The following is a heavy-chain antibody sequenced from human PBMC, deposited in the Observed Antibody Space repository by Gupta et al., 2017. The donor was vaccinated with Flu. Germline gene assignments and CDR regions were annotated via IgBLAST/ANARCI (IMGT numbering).Heavy chain of an antibody. CDR2: VYPSGNT. CDR3: ARALVVVVPAATNWYFDL. D-gene: IGHD2-2*01. J-gene: IGHJ2*01. Sequence: QVQLQESGPGLVKPSQTLSLTCTVSGGSISSGSYYWSWIRQPAGKGLEWIGRVYPSGNTNYNPSLKSRVTISVDTSKNQFSLKLTSVTAADTAVYYCARALVVVVPAATNWYFDLWGRGTLVTVSS. CDR1: GGSISSGSYY. V-gene: IGHV4-61*02.